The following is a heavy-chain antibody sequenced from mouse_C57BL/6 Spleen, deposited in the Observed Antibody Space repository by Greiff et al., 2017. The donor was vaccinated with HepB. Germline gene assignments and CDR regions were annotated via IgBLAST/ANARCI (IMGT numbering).Heavy chain of an antibody. CDR1: GYTFTSYW. V-gene: IGHV1-74*01. Sequence: VKLMESGAELVKPGASVKVSCKASGYTFTSYWMHWVKQRPGQGLEWIGRIHPSDSDTNYNQKFKGKATLTVDKSSSTAYMQLSSLTSEDSAVYYCAIPSTMVTAGLAYWGQGTLVTVSA. J-gene: IGHJ3*01. CDR2: IHPSDSDT. CDR3: AIPSTMVTAGLAY. D-gene: IGHD2-2*01.